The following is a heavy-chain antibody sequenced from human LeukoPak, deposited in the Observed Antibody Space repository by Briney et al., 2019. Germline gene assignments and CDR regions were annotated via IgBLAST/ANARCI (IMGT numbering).Heavy chain of an antibody. D-gene: IGHD3-3*01. Sequence: ISXSGSTIYYADSVKGRFTISRDNAKNSLYLQMNSLRAEDTAVYYCARANYDFWSNYYYYMDVWGKGTTVTVSS. V-gene: IGHV3-11*01. CDR2: ISXSGSTI. J-gene: IGHJ6*03. CDR3: ARANYDFWSNYYYYMDV.